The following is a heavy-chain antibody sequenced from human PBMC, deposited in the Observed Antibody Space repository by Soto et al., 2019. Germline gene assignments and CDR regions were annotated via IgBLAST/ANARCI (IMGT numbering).Heavy chain of an antibody. CDR2: IKQDGSET. CDR3: AGGSGWLSDS. V-gene: IGHV3-7*05. D-gene: IGHD6-19*01. CDR1: GFTFSRYW. Sequence: EVQLVESGGGLVQPGGSLRLSCAASGFTFSRYWMKWVRQAPGKGLEWVANIKQDGSETYYVDSVKGRFTISRDNAKNSLFLQMNSLRAEDTAVYSCAGGSGWLSDSWGQGTLVTVSS. J-gene: IGHJ4*02.